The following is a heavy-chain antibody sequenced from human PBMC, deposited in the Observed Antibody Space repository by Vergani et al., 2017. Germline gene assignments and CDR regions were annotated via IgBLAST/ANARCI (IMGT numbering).Heavy chain of an antibody. J-gene: IGHJ4*02. CDR2: IIPIFGTA. CDR3: AGGTSQGTYYYDSGGYVY. Sequence: QVQLVQSGAEVKKPGSSVKVSCKASGGTFSSYAISWVRQAPGQGLEWMGRIIPIFGTANYAQKFQGRVTITADESTSTAYMELSSLRSEDTAVYYCAGGTSQGTYYYDSGGYVYWGQGTLVTVSS. V-gene: IGHV1-69*13. D-gene: IGHD3-22*01. CDR1: GGTFSSYA.